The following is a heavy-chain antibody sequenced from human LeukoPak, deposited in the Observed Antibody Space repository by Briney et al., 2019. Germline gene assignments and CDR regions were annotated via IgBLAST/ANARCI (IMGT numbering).Heavy chain of an antibody. Sequence: PSETLSLTCAVSGYSISSGYYWGWIRQPPGKGLEWIGSIYHSGSTYYNPSLKSRVTISVDTSKNQFSLKLSSVTAADTAVYYCARRDDYSSLGFDYWGQGTLVTVSS. CDR1: GYSISSGYY. V-gene: IGHV4-38-2*01. D-gene: IGHD4-11*01. CDR3: ARRDDYSSLGFDY. CDR2: IYHSGST. J-gene: IGHJ4*02.